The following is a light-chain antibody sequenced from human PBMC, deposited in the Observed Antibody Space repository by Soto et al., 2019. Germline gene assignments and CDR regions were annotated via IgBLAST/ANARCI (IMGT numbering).Light chain of an antibody. CDR3: SSYTSSSTLV. V-gene: IGLV2-14*03. Sequence: QSVLTQPASVSGSRGQSITISCTETSSDVGGYNYVSWYQQHPGKAPKLMIYDVSNRPSGVSNRFSGSKSGNTASLTISGLQVEDEADYYCSSYTSSSTLVFGTGTKVTVL. J-gene: IGLJ1*01. CDR1: SSDVGGYNY. CDR2: DVS.